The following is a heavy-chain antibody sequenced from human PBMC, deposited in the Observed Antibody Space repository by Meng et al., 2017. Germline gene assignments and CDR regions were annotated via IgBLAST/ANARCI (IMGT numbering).Heavy chain of an antibody. V-gene: IGHV3-21*01. CDR2: ISSSSSYI. Sequence: GESLKISCAASGFTFSSYSMNWVRQAPGKGLEWVSSISSSSSYIYYADSVKGRFTISRDNAKNSLYLQMNSLRAEDTAVYYGARECRRYCSGGSCYGGSGYYYGMDVWGQGTTVTVSS. J-gene: IGHJ6*02. CDR3: ARECRRYCSGGSCYGGSGYYYGMDV. CDR1: GFTFSSYS. D-gene: IGHD2-15*01.